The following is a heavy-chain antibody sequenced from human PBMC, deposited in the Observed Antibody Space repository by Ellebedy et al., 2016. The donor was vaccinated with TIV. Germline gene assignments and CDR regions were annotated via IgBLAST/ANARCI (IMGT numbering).Heavy chain of an antibody. CDR1: GGSISSSNW. CDR3: ARDIPDYYGSGSYEVRYYGMDV. CDR2: IYHSGST. J-gene: IGHJ6*02. V-gene: IGHV4-4*02. D-gene: IGHD3-10*01. Sequence: SETLSLTXAVSGGSISSSNWWSWVRQPPGKGLEWIGEIYHSGSTNYNPSLKSRVTISVDKSKNQFSLKLSSVTAADTAVYYCARDIPDYYGSGSYEVRYYGMDVWGQGTTVTVSS.